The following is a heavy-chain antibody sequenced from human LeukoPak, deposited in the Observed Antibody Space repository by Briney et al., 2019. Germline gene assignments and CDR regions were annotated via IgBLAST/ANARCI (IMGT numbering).Heavy chain of an antibody. V-gene: IGHV3-53*01. CDR2: IYSGDGT. Sequence: GGSLRLSCAASGFTVSSNYMSWVRQAPGKGLEWVSVIYSGDGTFYADSVKGRFTISRDNAKNSLYLQMNSLRAEDTAVYYCARDRGGGYYGSGSYFDYWGQGTLVTVSS. J-gene: IGHJ4*02. CDR1: GFTVSSNY. D-gene: IGHD3-10*01. CDR3: ARDRGGGYYGSGSYFDY.